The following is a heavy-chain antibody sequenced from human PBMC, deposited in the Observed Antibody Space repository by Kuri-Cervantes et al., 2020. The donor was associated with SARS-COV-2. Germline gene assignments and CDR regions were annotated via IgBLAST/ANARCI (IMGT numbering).Heavy chain of an antibody. CDR3: AKSSGIFMIYATRAAFDH. CDR1: GFTFSSYA. CDR2: ISYDGSNK. D-gene: IGHD2-8*01. Sequence: LSLTCAASGFTFSSYAMHWVRQAPGKGLERVAVISYDGSNKYYADSVKGRFTISRDNSKNTLYLQMNSLRAEDTAVYYCAKSSGIFMIYATRAAFDHWGQGTLVTVSS. J-gene: IGHJ4*02. V-gene: IGHV3-30*18.